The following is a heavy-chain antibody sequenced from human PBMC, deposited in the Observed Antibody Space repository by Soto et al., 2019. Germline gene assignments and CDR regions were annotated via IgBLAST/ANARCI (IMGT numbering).Heavy chain of an antibody. V-gene: IGHV1-58*01. J-gene: IGHJ4*02. Sequence: SVKVSCKASGFTFTSSTVQWVRQARGQRLEWIGWIVVGSGDTNYAQKFQERVTITRDISTSTAYMELSSLRSEDTAVYYCAAVPTSEFWSGFQNYFDYWGQGTLVTVSS. CDR2: IVVGSGDT. D-gene: IGHD3-3*01. CDR3: AAVPTSEFWSGFQNYFDY. CDR1: GFTFTSST.